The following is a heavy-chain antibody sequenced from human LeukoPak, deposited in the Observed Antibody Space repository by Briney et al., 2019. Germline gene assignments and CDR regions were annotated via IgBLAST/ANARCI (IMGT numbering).Heavy chain of an antibody. CDR3: ARQRRRNYYGSGSIAFDI. V-gene: IGHV4-34*01. CDR2: INHSGST. J-gene: IGHJ3*02. CDR1: GGSFSGYY. Sequence: SETLSLTCAVYGGSFSGYYWSWIRQPPGKGLEWIGEINHSGSTNYNPSLKSRVTISVDTSENQFSLKLSSVTAADTAVYYCARQRRRNYYGSGSIAFDIWGQGTMVTVSS. D-gene: IGHD3-10*01.